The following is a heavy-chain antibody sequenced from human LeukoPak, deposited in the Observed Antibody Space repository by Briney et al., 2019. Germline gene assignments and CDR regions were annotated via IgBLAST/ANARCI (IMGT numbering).Heavy chain of an antibody. CDR1: GITFRNLA. Sequence: GGSLRLSCAVSGITFRNLAMHWVRQAPGKGLEWVAFIRADGSNTKYADSVKGQFTISRDNTKNTLYLQMNSLRPEDTATYYCDCSSATCYAAGDYWGQGTLVTVSS. D-gene: IGHD2-2*01. J-gene: IGHJ4*02. CDR3: DCSSATCYAAGDY. CDR2: IRADGSNT. V-gene: IGHV3-30*02.